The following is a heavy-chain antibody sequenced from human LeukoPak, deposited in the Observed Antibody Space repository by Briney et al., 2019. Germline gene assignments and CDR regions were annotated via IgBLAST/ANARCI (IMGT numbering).Heavy chain of an antibody. Sequence: ASVKVSCKASGYTFTSYYMHWVRQAPGQGLEWMGIINPSGGSTSYAQKFRGRVTMTRDMSTSTVYMELSSLRSEDTAVYYCARQEEYGDLDYWGQGTLVTVSS. J-gene: IGHJ4*02. CDR2: INPSGGST. D-gene: IGHD4-17*01. CDR3: ARQEEYGDLDY. V-gene: IGHV1-46*01. CDR1: GYTFTSYY.